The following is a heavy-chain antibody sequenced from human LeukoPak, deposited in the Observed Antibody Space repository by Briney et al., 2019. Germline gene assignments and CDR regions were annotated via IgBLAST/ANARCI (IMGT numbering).Heavy chain of an antibody. V-gene: IGHV1-18*01. CDR2: ISAYNGNT. CDR1: GYTFTSYG. CDR3: ARIRDGYNDAYDI. J-gene: IGHJ3*02. D-gene: IGHD5-24*01. Sequence: ASVKVSCKASGYTFTSYGISWVRQAPGQGLEWMGWISAYNGNTNYAQKLQGRVTMTTDTSTSTAYMELSSLRSGDTAIYYCARIRDGYNDAYDIWGQGTVVTVPS.